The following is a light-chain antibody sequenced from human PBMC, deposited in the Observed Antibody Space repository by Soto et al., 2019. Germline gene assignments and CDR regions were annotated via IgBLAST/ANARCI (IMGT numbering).Light chain of an antibody. CDR3: QQRSTSIT. CDR1: QSVSSY. Sequence: EIVLTQSPATLSLSPGERATLSCRASQSVSSYLAWYQQKPGQAPRLLIYDASNRATGIPARFSGSGSGTDFPLTISSLEPEDFAVYYCQQRSTSITFGQGTRLEI. J-gene: IGKJ5*01. V-gene: IGKV3-11*01. CDR2: DAS.